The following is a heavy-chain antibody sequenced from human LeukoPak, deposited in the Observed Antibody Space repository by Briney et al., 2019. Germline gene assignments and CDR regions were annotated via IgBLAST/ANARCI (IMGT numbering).Heavy chain of an antibody. CDR3: ARAFGDDFWSGPTDY. Sequence: PSETLSLTCTVSGGSISSYYWSWIRQPPGKGLEWIGYIYYSGSTNYNPSLKSRVTISVDTSKNQFSLKLSSVTAADTAVYYCARAFGDDFWSGPTDYWGQGTLVTVSS. CDR2: IYYSGST. J-gene: IGHJ4*02. CDR1: GGSISSYY. D-gene: IGHD3-3*01. V-gene: IGHV4-59*01.